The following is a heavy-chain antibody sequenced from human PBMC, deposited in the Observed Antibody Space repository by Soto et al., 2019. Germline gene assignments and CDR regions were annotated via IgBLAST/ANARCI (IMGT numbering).Heavy chain of an antibody. D-gene: IGHD1-7*01. CDR1: GGSISSYY. CDR3: ARALTGTTDYYYYGMDV. J-gene: IGHJ6*02. CDR2: IYTSGST. Sequence: AETLSLTCTVSGGSISSYYWSWIRQPAGKGLEWIGRIYTSGSTNYNPSLKSRVTMSVDTSKNQFSLKLSSVTAADTAVYYCARALTGTTDYYYYGMDVWGQGTTVTVSS. V-gene: IGHV4-4*07.